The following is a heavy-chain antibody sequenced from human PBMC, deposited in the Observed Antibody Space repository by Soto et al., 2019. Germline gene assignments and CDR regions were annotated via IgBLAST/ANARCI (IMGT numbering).Heavy chain of an antibody. D-gene: IGHD3-9*01. J-gene: IGHJ6*03. CDR1: GGSISSGGYY. Sequence: QVQLQESGPGLVKPSQTLSLTCTVSGGSISSGGYYWSWIRQHPGKGLEWIGYIYYSGSTYYHPSLKSGLTLTTDTSKNHFSLKQSSVTAADTAVYYCATSDDINYYYYMDVWGKGTTVTVSS. V-gene: IGHV4-31*03. CDR2: IYYSGST. CDR3: ATSDDINYYYYMDV.